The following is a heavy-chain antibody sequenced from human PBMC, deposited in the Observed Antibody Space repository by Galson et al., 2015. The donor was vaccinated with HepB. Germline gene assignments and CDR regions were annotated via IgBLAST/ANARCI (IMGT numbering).Heavy chain of an antibody. D-gene: IGHD6-13*01. CDR2: ISYDGSNK. Sequence: SLRLSCAASGFTFSSYGMHWVRQAPGKGLEWVAVISYDGSNKYYADSVKGRFTISRDNSKNTLYLQMNSLRAEDTAVYYCAKDGALGQLVRHYYYGMDVWGQGTTVTVSS. CDR1: GFTFSSYG. J-gene: IGHJ6*02. CDR3: AKDGALGQLVRHYYYGMDV. V-gene: IGHV3-30*18.